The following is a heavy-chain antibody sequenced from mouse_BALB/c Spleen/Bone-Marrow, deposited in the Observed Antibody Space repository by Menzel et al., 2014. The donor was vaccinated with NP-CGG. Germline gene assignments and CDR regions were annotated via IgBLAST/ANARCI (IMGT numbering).Heavy chain of an antibody. Sequence: VQLQQSGAELAKPGASVKMSCKASGYTFTSYWLHWVKQRPGQGLEWIGYINPSTGYTEYNQKFKDEATLTADKSSSTAYMQLSSLTSEDSAVYYCERSGDYGQSDYWGQGTTLTVSS. V-gene: IGHV1-7*01. D-gene: IGHD2-4*01. J-gene: IGHJ2*01. CDR1: GYTFTSYW. CDR2: INPSTGYT. CDR3: ERSGDYGQSDY.